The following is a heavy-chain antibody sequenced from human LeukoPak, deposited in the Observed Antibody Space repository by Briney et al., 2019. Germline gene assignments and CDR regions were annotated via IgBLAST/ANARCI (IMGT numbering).Heavy chain of an antibody. Sequence: GGSLRPSCAASGFTFSSYEMNWVRQAPGKGLEWVSYISSSGSTIYYTDSVKGRFTISRDNAKNSLYLQMNSLRAEDTAVYYCAREDGTAARFIDYWGQGTLVTVSS. CDR3: AREDGTAARFIDY. V-gene: IGHV3-48*03. CDR1: GFTFSSYE. D-gene: IGHD6-6*01. J-gene: IGHJ4*02. CDR2: ISSSGSTI.